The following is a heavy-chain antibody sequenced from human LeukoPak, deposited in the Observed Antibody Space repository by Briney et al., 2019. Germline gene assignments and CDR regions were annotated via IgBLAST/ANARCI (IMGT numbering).Heavy chain of an antibody. CDR2: IYYSGST. CDR3: ARVMCSGGSCYPGWFDP. CDR1: GGSISSYY. Sequence: SETLSLTCTVSGGSISSYYWSWIRQPPGKGLEWIGYIYYSGSTNYNPSLKSRVTISVDTSKNQFSLKLSSVTAADTAVYYCARVMCSGGSCYPGWFDPRGQGTLVTVSS. D-gene: IGHD2-15*01. V-gene: IGHV4-59*01. J-gene: IGHJ5*02.